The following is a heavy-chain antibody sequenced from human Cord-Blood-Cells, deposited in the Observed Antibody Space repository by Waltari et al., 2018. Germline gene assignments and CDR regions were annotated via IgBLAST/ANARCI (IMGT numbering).Heavy chain of an antibody. V-gene: IGHV1-2*02. D-gene: IGHD3-10*01. CDR3: ARGGQWFGELFGY. J-gene: IGHJ4*02. Sequence: QVQLVQSGAEVKKPGASVKVSCKASGYTFTGYYMHWARQAPGQGLEWMGWINPNRGGPNYAQKFKGRVTMTRDTSISTAYMELSRLRSDDTAVYYCARGGQWFGELFGYWGQGTLVTVSS. CDR2: INPNRGGP. CDR1: GYTFTGYY.